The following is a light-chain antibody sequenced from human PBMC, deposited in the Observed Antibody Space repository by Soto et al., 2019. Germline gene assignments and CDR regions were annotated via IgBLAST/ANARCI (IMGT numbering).Light chain of an antibody. CDR2: DVS. J-gene: IGLJ1*01. V-gene: IGLV2-14*01. CDR3: SSYTSSFYV. Sequence: QSVLTXPASVSGSPGQSIPISCPGTSSDVVCYNYVSWYQQHPGKAPKLMIYDVSNRPSGVSNRFSGSKSGNTASLTISGLQAEDEADYYCSSYTSSFYVFGTGTKVTGL. CDR1: SSDVVCYNY.